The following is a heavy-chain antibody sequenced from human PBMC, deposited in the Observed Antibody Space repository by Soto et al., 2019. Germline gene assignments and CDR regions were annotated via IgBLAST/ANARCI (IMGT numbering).Heavy chain of an antibody. CDR2: SSAHNGNT. J-gene: IGHJ4*02. Sequence: QVHLVQSGAEVKKPGASVKVSCKGSGYIFTTYGITWVRQAPGQGLEWMGWSSAHNGNTNYAQKLQGRGTVTRDTSTSTAYMELRHLRSDDTAVYYCARGRYGDYWGQGALVTVSS. CDR1: GYIFTTYG. D-gene: IGHD1-1*01. V-gene: IGHV1-18*01. CDR3: ARGRYGDY.